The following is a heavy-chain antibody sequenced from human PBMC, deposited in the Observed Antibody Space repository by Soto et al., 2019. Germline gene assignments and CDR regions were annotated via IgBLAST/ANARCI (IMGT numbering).Heavy chain of an antibody. V-gene: IGHV3-21*01. CDR3: ARASSGLGPTGSEFDY. Sequence: EVQLVESGGGLVKPGGSLRLSCAASGFTFSSYSMNWVRQAPGKGLEWVSSISSGSSYIYYADSVKGRFTISRDNAKNSLYLQMNSLRAEDTAVYYCARASSGLGPTGSEFDYWGQGTLVTVSS. CDR2: ISSGSSYI. J-gene: IGHJ4*02. D-gene: IGHD3-10*01. CDR1: GFTFSSYS.